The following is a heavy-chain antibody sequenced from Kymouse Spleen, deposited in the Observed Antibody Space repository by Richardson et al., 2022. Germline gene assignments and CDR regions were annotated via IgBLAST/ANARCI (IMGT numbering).Heavy chain of an antibody. CDR3: TTGYSSSWRFDY. V-gene: IGHV3-15*01. CDR2: IKSKTDGGTT. J-gene: IGHJ4*02. D-gene: IGHD6-13*01. CDR1: GFTFSNAW. Sequence: EVQLVESGGGLVKPGGSLRLSCAASGFTFSNAWMSWVRQAPGKGLEWVGRIKSKTDGGTTDYAAPVKGRFTISRDDSKNTLYLQMNSLKTEDTAVYYCTTGYSSSWRFDYWGQGTLVTVSS.